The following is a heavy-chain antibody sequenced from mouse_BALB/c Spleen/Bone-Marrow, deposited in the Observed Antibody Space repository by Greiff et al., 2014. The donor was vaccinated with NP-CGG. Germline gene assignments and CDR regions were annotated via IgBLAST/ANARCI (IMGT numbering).Heavy chain of an antibody. CDR2: ISDGGGYT. V-gene: IGHV5-4*02. J-gene: IGHJ4*01. D-gene: IGHD2-10*02. CDR3: ARSGERYGAMDY. CDR1: GFTFSDYY. Sequence: DVHLVESGGGLVKPGGSLKLSCAASGFTFSDYYMYWVRQTPEKRLEWVATISDGGGYTYYPDSVWGRFTISRDNAKNNLYLQMSSLKSEDTAMYYCARSGERYGAMDYWGQGTPVTVFS.